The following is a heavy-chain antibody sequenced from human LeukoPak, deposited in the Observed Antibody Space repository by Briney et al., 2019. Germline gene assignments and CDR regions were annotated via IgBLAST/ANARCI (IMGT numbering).Heavy chain of an antibody. CDR3: ARHSFDSSSDYGVITI. V-gene: IGHV5-51*01. CDR2: IYPGDSDT. J-gene: IGHJ4*02. Sequence: GESLKISCKGSGYRFTSYWIGWVRQMPGKGLEWMGIIYPGDSDTRYSPSFQGQVTISADKSISTAYLQWSSLKASDTAMYYCARHSFDSSSDYGVITIWGQGTLVTVSS. D-gene: IGHD3-22*01. CDR1: GYRFTSYW.